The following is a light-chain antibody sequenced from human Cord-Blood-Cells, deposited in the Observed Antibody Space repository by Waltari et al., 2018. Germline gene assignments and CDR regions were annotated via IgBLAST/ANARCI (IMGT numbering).Light chain of an antibody. J-gene: IGLJ3*02. Sequence: QSALTQPPPVSGSPGQSITIPCTGTSSDVGGSTSSPLYPWHPSQAPRLMIHDVRKRPSGVSNRFSGSKSGNTASLTISGLQTEDEADYYCSSYTSSSTLLVFGGGTKLTVL. CDR3: SSYTSSSTLLV. CDR2: DVR. CDR1: SSDVGGSTS. V-gene: IGLV2-14*01.